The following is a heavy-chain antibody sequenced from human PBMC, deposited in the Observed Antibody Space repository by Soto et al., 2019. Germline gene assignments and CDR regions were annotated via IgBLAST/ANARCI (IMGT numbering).Heavy chain of an antibody. CDR2: IYYSENT. CDR1: GGSISSSSNH. Sequence: QLQLQESGPGLVKPSETLSLTCTVSGGSISSSSNHWGWIRQPPGKGLEWIGNIYYSENTYYNPSLKSRVTIYVDTSKNPFSLRLTSVTAADTAVYYCATHPPYGPLDHWGQGTLVTVSS. V-gene: IGHV4-39*01. D-gene: IGHD4-17*01. J-gene: IGHJ4*02. CDR3: ATHPPYGPLDH.